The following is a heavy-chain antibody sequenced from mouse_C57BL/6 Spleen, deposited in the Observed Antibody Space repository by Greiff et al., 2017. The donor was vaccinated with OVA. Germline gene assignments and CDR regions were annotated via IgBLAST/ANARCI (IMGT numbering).Heavy chain of an antibody. Sequence: VQLQQPGAELVMPGASVKLSCKASGYTFTSYWMHWVKQRPGQGLEWIGEIDPSDSYTNYNQKFKGKSTLTVDKSSSTAYMQLSSLTSEDSAVYYCARSIITTVVAPYAMDYWGQGTSVTVSS. CDR1: GYTFTSYW. CDR3: ARSIITTVVAPYAMDY. V-gene: IGHV1-69*01. J-gene: IGHJ4*01. CDR2: IDPSDSYT. D-gene: IGHD1-1*01.